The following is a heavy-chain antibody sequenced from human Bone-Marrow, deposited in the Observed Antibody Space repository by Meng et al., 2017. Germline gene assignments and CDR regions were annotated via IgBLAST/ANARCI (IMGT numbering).Heavy chain of an antibody. D-gene: IGHD1-1*01. CDR3: ARIKLERDGGNWFDP. V-gene: IGHV2-70*18. CDR1: GGSISSYY. Sequence: TLSLTCTVSGGSISSYYWSWIRQPPGKALEWLALIDWDDDKYYSTSLKTRLTISKDTSKNQVVLTMTNMDPVDTATYYCARIKLERDGGNWFDPWGQGTLVTVSS. J-gene: IGHJ5*02. CDR2: IDWDDDK.